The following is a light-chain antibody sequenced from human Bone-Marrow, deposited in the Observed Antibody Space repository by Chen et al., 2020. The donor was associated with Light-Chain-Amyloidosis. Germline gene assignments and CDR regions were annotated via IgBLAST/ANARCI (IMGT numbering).Light chain of an antibody. CDR2: RDT. J-gene: IGLJ2*01. CDR3: QSADSSGTYEVI. V-gene: IGLV3-25*03. CDR1: DLPTKY. Sequence: SYKLTPPPSVSVSPGQTPRITGSGDDLPTKYAYWYQQKPGQAPVLVIHRDTERPSGISERFSGSSSGTTATLTISGVQAEDEADYHCQSADSSGTYEVIFGGGTKLTVL.